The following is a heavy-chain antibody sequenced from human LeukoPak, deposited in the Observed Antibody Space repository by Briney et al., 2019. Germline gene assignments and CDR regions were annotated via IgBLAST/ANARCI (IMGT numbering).Heavy chain of an antibody. Sequence: ASVKVSCKASGYPFSVYYIHWLRQAPGQGLEWMGWINPNSGGTNYAQKFQGRVTMTRDTSISTAYMELSRLRSDDTAVYYCAFYDILTGSTEGGFDYWGQGTLVTVSS. CDR2: INPNSGGT. D-gene: IGHD3-9*01. CDR3: AFYDILTGSTEGGFDY. J-gene: IGHJ4*02. CDR1: GYPFSVYY. V-gene: IGHV1-2*02.